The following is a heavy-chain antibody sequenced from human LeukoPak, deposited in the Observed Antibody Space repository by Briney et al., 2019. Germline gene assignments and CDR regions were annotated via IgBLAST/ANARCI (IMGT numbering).Heavy chain of an antibody. Sequence: SETLSLTCTVSGGSISSSSYYWGWIRQPPGKGLEWIGSIYYSGSTYYNPSLKSRVTISVDTSKNQFSLKLSSVTAADTAVYYCAITSDGGLASYYGSGSFDYWGQGTLATVSS. D-gene: IGHD3-10*01. V-gene: IGHV4-39*07. CDR2: IYYSGST. CDR3: AITSDGGLASYYGSGSFDY. CDR1: GGSISSSSYY. J-gene: IGHJ4*02.